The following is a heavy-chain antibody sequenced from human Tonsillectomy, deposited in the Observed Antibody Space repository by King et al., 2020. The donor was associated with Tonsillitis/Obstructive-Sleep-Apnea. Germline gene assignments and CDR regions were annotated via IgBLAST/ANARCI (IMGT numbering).Heavy chain of an antibody. D-gene: IGHD2-2*01. CDR1: GGSICSSSYY. Sequence: QLQESGPGLVKPSETLSLTCTVSGGSICSSSYYWGWIRPPPGKGLEWIGRIYYSGGTYYNPSLKSRVTISVDTSKNQFSLKLSYVTAADTAVYYCARLGRDQALDYWGQGTLVTVSS. CDR2: IYYSGGT. CDR3: ARLGRDQALDY. V-gene: IGHV4-39*01. J-gene: IGHJ4*02.